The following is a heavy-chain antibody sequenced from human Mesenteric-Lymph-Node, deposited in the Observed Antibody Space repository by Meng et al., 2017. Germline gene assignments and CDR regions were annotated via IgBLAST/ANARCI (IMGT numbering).Heavy chain of an antibody. D-gene: IGHD3-10*01. CDR1: GGSISSGGYY. V-gene: IGHV4-31*03. CDR2: IYYSGST. Sequence: QVQPQEAGPGLVKPSQTRSLTCTVSGGSISSGGYYWSWIRQHPGKGLEWIGYIYYSGSTYYNPSLKSRVTISVDTSKNQFSLKLSSVTAADTAVYYCAGRKNTMVRGVIGYYAFDIWGQGTMVTVSS. J-gene: IGHJ3*02. CDR3: AGRKNTMVRGVIGYYAFDI.